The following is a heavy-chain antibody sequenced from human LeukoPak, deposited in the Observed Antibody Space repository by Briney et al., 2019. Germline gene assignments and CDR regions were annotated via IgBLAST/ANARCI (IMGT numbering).Heavy chain of an antibody. V-gene: IGHV4-34*01. Sequence: SETLSLTCAVYGGSFSGYYWSWIRQPPGKGLEWIGSIYYSGSTYYNPSLKSRVTISVDTSKNQFSLKLSSVKTADTAVYYCARNRYSGYGPWYYYYMDVWGKGTTVTVSS. CDR2: IYYSGST. CDR1: GGSFSGYY. J-gene: IGHJ6*03. D-gene: IGHD5-12*01. CDR3: ARNRYSGYGPWYYYYMDV.